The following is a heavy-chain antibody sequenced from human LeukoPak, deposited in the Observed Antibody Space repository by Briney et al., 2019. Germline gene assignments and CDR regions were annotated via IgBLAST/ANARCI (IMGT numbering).Heavy chain of an antibody. CDR3: ARATLIDSSGWYEIDDAFDI. D-gene: IGHD6-19*01. CDR2: INPNSGGT. Sequence: ASVKVSCKASGYTFTGYYMHWVRQAPGQGLEWMGRINPNSGGTNYAQKFQGRVTMTRDTSISTAYMELSRLRSDDTAVYYCARATLIDSSGWYEIDDAFDIWGQGTMVTVSS. V-gene: IGHV1-2*06. CDR1: GYTFTGYY. J-gene: IGHJ3*02.